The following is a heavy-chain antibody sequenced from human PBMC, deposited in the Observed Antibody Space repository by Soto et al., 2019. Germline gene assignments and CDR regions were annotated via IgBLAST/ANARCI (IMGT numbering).Heavy chain of an antibody. CDR1: GYTFTSYG. Sequence: GASVKVSCKASGYTFTSYGISWVRQAPGQGLEWMGWISAYNGNTNYAQKLQGRVTMTTDTSTSTAYMELNSLRAEDTAVYYCAYSSTPFDYWGQGTLVTVSS. D-gene: IGHD6-13*01. V-gene: IGHV1-18*01. J-gene: IGHJ4*02. CDR2: ISAYNGNT. CDR3: AYSSTPFDY.